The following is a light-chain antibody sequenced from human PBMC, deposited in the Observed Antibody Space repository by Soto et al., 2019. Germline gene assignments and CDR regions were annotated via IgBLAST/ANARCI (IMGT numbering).Light chain of an antibody. J-gene: IGLJ2*01. V-gene: IGLV1-40*01. CDR1: SSNIGAGYD. CDR3: QSYDSSLSKV. CDR2: GNS. Sequence: QAVVTQPPSVSGAPGQRDTISCTGSSSNIGAGYDVHWYQQLPGTAPKLLIYGNSNRPSGVPDRFSGSKSGTSASLAITGLHAEHEADYYCQSYDSSLSKVFGGGTKLTVL.